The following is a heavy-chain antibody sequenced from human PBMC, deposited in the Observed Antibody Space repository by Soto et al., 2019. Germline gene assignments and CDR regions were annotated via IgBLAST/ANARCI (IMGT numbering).Heavy chain of an antibody. Sequence: QLQLQESGPGLVKPSETLSLTCTVSGGSISSSSYYWGWIRQPPGKGLEWIGSIYYSGSTYYNPSLKSRVTFSGDTSKNQFSLKLSSVNAADTAVYYCANLVDTAMVHWGQGTLVTVSS. J-gene: IGHJ4*02. V-gene: IGHV4-39*01. CDR3: ANLVDTAMVH. D-gene: IGHD5-18*01. CDR2: IYYSGST. CDR1: GGSISSSSYY.